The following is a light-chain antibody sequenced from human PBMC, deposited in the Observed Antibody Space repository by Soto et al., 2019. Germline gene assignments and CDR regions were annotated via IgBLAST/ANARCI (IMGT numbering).Light chain of an antibody. CDR1: QSVRSY. CDR2: GAS. CDR3: QQYDDWPPT. Sequence: EIVLTQSPATLSVSPGERATLSCRASQSVRSYLGWYQQKPGQAPRLLIYGASTRASGIPARFSGSGSGTEFTLTISSLQSEDFPIYYCQQYDDWPPTFGQGTKVEIK. J-gene: IGKJ1*01. V-gene: IGKV3-15*01.